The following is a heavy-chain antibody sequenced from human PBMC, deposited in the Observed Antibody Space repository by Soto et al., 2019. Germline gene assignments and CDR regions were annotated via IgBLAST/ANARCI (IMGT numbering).Heavy chain of an antibody. D-gene: IGHD1-26*01. V-gene: IGHV3-30*18. CDR1: GFTFSSYG. CDR2: ISYDGSNT. J-gene: IGHJ4*02. Sequence: GGSLRLSCVASGFTFSSYGMHWVRQAPGKGLEWVAIISYDGSNTYYADSVKGRITISRDNSKNTLYLQMNSLRAEDTSVYYCAKEGGLSGSYYISSSYYFDYWGQGTLVTVSS. CDR3: AKEGGLSGSYYISSSYYFDY.